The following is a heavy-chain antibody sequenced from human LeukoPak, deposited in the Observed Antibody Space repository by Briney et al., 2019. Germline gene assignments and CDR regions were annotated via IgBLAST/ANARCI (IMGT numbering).Heavy chain of an antibody. Sequence: GGSLRLSCAASGFTFSSYSMNWVRQAPGKGLEWVSYISSSSSTIYYADSVKGRFTISRDNAKNSLYLQMNSLRAEDTAVYYCARVLDREAYYWGQGTLVTVSS. V-gene: IGHV3-48*01. CDR2: ISSSSSTI. CDR3: ARVLDREAYY. D-gene: IGHD1-26*01. CDR1: GFTFSSYS. J-gene: IGHJ4*02.